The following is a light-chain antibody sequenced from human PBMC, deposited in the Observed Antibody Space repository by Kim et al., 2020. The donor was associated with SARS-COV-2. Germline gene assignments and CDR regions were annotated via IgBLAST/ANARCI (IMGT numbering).Light chain of an antibody. V-gene: IGLV3-1*01. J-gene: IGLJ1*01. CDR2: QDT. Sequence: SYELTQPPSVSVSPGQTASITCSGDKLGDKYACWYQQKPGQSPLLVIYQDTKRPSGIPERFSGSNSGNTATLTISGTKAMDEADYYCQAWDSSTFYVFGT. CDR3: QAWDSSTFYV. CDR1: KLGDKY.